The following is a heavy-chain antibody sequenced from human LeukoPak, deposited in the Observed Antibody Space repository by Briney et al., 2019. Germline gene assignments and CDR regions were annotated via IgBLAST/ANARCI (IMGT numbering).Heavy chain of an antibody. Sequence: ASVKVSCKASGYTFTGYYMHWVRQAPGQGLEWMGWINPNSGGTNYAQKFQGRVTMTRDTSISTAYMELSRLRSDDTAVYYCARYPSTYYDFWSGYSSWFDPWGQGTLVTVSS. D-gene: IGHD3-3*01. J-gene: IGHJ5*02. CDR1: GYTFTGYY. V-gene: IGHV1-2*02. CDR2: INPNSGGT. CDR3: ARYPSTYYDFWSGYSSWFDP.